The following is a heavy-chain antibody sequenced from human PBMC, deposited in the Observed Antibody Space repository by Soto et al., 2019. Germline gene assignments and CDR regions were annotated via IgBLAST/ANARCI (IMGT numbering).Heavy chain of an antibody. Sequence: PGGSLRLSCAASGFTFSSYAMSWVRQAPGKGLEWVSAISGSGGSTYYADSVKGRFTISRDNSKNTLYLQMNSLRAEDTAVYYCAKQKPDGYSGYDSLYYYYGMDVWGQGTTVTVSS. CDR1: GFTFSSYA. CDR2: ISGSGGST. CDR3: AKQKPDGYSGYDSLYYYYGMDV. D-gene: IGHD5-12*01. J-gene: IGHJ6*02. V-gene: IGHV3-23*01.